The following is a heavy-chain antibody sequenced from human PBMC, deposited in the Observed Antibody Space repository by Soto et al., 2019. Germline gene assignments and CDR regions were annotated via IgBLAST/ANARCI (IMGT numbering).Heavy chain of an antibody. D-gene: IGHD1-26*01. Sequence: VQVLESGGGLGQPGDSLRLSCAASGFTFRNYAIAWVRQAPGKGLEWVSVITGSGAGIYYADSVKGRFTISSDNSRDTAYLQMNSLRAEDTAVYYYANHRSGSLSEWGQGTLVTVSS. CDR3: ANHRSGSLSE. V-gene: IGHV3-23*01. J-gene: IGHJ4*02. CDR1: GFTFRNYA. CDR2: ITGSGAGI.